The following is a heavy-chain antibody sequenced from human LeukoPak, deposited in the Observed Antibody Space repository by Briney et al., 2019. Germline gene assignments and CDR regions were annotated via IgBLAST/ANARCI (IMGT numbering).Heavy chain of an antibody. CDR3: AREEGIRYYDILTGYYISEHYFDY. CDR2: ISYDGSNK. Sequence: PGRSLRLSCAASGFTFSSYAMHWVRQAPGKGLEWVAVISYDGSNKYYADSVKGRFTISRDNSKNTLYLQMNSLRAEDTAVYYCAREEGIRYYDILTGYYISEHYFDYWGQGTLVTVSS. D-gene: IGHD3-9*01. J-gene: IGHJ4*02. CDR1: GFTFSSYA. V-gene: IGHV3-30*04.